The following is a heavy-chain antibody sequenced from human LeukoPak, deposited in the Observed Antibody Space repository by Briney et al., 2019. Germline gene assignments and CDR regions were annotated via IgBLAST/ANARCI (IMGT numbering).Heavy chain of an antibody. CDR3: ARGATYYDILTGYPHDAFDI. V-gene: IGHV3-7*01. D-gene: IGHD3-9*01. J-gene: IGHJ3*02. CDR2: IRQDGSEI. CDR1: GFTFSNYW. Sequence: GGSLRLSCAASGFTFSNYWMSWVRQAPGKGLEWVANIRQDGSEIYYVDSVKGRFTISRDNAKNSLFLQMNSLRAEDTAVYYCARGATYYDILTGYPHDAFDIWGQGTMVTVSS.